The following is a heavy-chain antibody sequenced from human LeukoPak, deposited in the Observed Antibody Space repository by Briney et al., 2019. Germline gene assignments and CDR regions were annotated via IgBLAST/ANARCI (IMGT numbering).Heavy chain of an antibody. CDR2: INPNSGGT. D-gene: IGHD5-18*01. J-gene: IGHJ4*02. Sequence: GASVKVSCKASGYTSTGYYMHWVRQAPGQGLEWMGRINPNSGGTNYAQKFQGRVTMTRDTSISTAYMELSRLRSDDTAVYYCARGFSGYSYGSEYWGQGTLVTVSS. CDR3: ARGFSGYSYGSEY. V-gene: IGHV1-2*06. CDR1: GYTSTGYY.